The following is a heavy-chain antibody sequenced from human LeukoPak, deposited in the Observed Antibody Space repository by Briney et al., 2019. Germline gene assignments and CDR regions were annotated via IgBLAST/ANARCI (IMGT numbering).Heavy chain of an antibody. V-gene: IGHV3-21*06. CDR3: ARSYGSGSYSYYYYYGMDV. J-gene: IGHJ6*04. CDR2: ISSSSSYI. D-gene: IGHD3-10*01. Sequence: GGSLRLSCAASGFTFGSYSMNWVRQAPGKGLEWVSSISSSSSYIHYADSLKGRFTISRDNAKNSLYLQVNSLRAEDTAVYYCARSYGSGSYSYYYYYGMDVWGKGTTVTVSS. CDR1: GFTFGSYS.